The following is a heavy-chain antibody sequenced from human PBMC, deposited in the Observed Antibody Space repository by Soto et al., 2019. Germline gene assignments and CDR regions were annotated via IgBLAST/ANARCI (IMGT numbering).Heavy chain of an antibody. V-gene: IGHV4-31*03. Sequence: ASETLSLTCTVSGDSINSDRYYWTWIRQHPGKHLEWIGYIFYSGSTYYNPSLKSRITISVDTSKHHFSLKLNSVTAADTAIYYCARNDYGSGLPDNWGQGPLVTVSS. CDR1: GDSINSDRYY. D-gene: IGHD3-10*01. CDR3: ARNDYGSGLPDN. J-gene: IGHJ4*02. CDR2: IFYSGST.